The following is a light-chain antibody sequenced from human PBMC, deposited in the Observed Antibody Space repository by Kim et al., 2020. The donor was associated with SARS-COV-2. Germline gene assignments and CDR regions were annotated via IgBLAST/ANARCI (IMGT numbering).Light chain of an antibody. V-gene: IGLV2-11*01. CDR3: CSYAGTYSYV. CDR2: DVT. Sequence: GQPATISCTGTGDDVGGYDYVSWYQHHPGKAPQLIIYDVTKRPSGVPDRFTASKSGNRASLTISGLQAEDEADYYCCSYAGTYSYVFGIGTKVTVL. J-gene: IGLJ1*01. CDR1: GDDVGGYDY.